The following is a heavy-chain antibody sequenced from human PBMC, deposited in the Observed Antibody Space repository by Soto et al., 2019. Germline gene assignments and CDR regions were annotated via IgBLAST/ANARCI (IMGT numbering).Heavy chain of an antibody. CDR1: GFTFSSYT. CDR3: TREGYPFDY. J-gene: IGHJ4*02. Sequence: EVQLVESGGGLVQPGGSLRLSCAASGFTFSSYTMNWVRQTPGKGLEWVSYISSSSSTIYYADSVKGRFTISRDNAKNSLHLQMNSLRDEDTAVYYCTREGYPFDYWGQGTLVTVSS. D-gene: IGHD5-12*01. V-gene: IGHV3-48*02. CDR2: ISSSSSTI.